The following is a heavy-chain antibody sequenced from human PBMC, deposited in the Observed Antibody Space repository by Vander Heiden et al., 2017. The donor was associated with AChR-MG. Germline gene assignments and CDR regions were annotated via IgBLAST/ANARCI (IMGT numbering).Heavy chain of an antibody. J-gene: IGHJ6*03. CDR1: GGTFSSYA. CDR2: IIPIFGTA. D-gene: IGHD4-17*01. CDR3: AGPNPPEDGDYANQPRYYYYYYMDV. Sequence: QVQLVQSGAEVKKPGSSVKVSCKASGGTFSSYAISWVRQAPGQGLEWMGGIIPIFGTANYAQKFQGRVTITADESTSTAYMELSSLRSEDTAVYYCAGPNPPEDGDYANQPRYYYYYYMDVWGKGTTVTVSS. V-gene: IGHV1-69*01.